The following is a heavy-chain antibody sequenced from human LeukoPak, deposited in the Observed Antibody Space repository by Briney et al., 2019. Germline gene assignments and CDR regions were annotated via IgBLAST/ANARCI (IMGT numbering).Heavy chain of an antibody. V-gene: IGHV3-30*18. Sequence: PGGSLRLSCAASGFTFSIYGMHWVRQAPGKGLEWVAVISYDGSNKYYADSVKGRFTISRDNSKNTLYLQMNSLRAEDTAVYYCAKELRGYSYGLRNNWFDPWGQGTLVTVSS. CDR1: GFTFSIYG. J-gene: IGHJ5*02. D-gene: IGHD5-18*01. CDR2: ISYDGSNK. CDR3: AKELRGYSYGLRNNWFDP.